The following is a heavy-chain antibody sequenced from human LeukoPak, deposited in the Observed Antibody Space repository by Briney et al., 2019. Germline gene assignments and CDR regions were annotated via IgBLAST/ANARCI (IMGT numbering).Heavy chain of an antibody. J-gene: IGHJ4*02. Sequence: GASVKVSCKASGYTFTSYYMHWVRQAPGQGLEWMGIINPSGGSTSYAQKFQGRVTMTRDTSTSTVYMELSSLRSEDTAVYYCARDRSFETVVSAAVYYFDYWGQGTLVTVSS. CDR3: ARDRSFETVVSAAVYYFDY. V-gene: IGHV1-46*01. CDR2: INPSGGST. D-gene: IGHD2-2*01. CDR1: GYTFTSYY.